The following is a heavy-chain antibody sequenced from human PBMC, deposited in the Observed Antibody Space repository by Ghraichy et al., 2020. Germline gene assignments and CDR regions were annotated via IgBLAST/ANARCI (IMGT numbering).Heavy chain of an antibody. D-gene: IGHD1-1*01. CDR2: TYHRSNWGT. CDR1: GDTVSSNDAS. V-gene: IGHV6-1*01. CDR3: ARDHNWAFDC. J-gene: IGHJ4*01. Sequence: SQTLSLTCAISGDTVSSNDASWNWIRQSPSRGLEWLGRTYHRSNWGTDYAVSLRGRITIIPDTSKNQFSLHLNSVTPEDTAIYYCARDHNWAFDCWSHGTPVTVSS.